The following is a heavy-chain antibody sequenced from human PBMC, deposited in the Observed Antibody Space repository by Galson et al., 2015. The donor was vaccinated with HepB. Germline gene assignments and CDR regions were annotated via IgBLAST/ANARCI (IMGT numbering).Heavy chain of an antibody. CDR3: SRGTTVTTNWYFDL. D-gene: IGHD4-17*01. CDR2: ISTYNNYA. J-gene: IGHJ2*01. Sequence: VKVSCKASGYTFTNYPINWLRQAPGQGLEWVGWISTYNNYAQYAQKFQGRVTMTTDTSTYTAYLELRSLKSDDTAVYYCSRGTTVTTNWYFDLWGRGTLVTVSS. CDR1: GYTFTNYP. V-gene: IGHV1-18*04.